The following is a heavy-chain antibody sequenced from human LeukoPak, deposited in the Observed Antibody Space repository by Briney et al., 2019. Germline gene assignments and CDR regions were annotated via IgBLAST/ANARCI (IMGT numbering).Heavy chain of an antibody. Sequence: GGSLRLSCAPSGFTFDNFAMTWVRQAPGKGLEWVSEITGSGGSTYYADSVKGRFTISRDNSKDTLYLQMNSLRAEDTAIYYCARELFDFDYWGQGTLVTVSS. CDR3: ARELFDFDY. J-gene: IGHJ4*02. CDR1: GFTFDNFA. D-gene: IGHD3-10*01. V-gene: IGHV3-23*01. CDR2: ITGSGGST.